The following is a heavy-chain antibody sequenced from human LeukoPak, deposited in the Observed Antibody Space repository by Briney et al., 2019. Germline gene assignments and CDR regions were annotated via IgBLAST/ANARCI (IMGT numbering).Heavy chain of an antibody. CDR1: GGSLSSSY. CDR2: TYISGSP. V-gene: IGHV4-4*07. Sequence: NSSETLSLTCTVSGGSLSSSYLNWIRQPAGKGLEWIGRTYISGSPNYNPSLKSRVTMSVDTSKNQFSLNLISVTAADTAVYYCAREAPCISCSADAFDIWGHGTMVTVSS. D-gene: IGHD2-2*01. CDR3: AREAPCISCSADAFDI. J-gene: IGHJ3*02.